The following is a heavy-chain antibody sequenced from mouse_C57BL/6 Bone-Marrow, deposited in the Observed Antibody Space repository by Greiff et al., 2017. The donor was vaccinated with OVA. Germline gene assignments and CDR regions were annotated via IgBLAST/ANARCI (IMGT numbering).Heavy chain of an antibody. CDR2: ISSDGSYT. D-gene: IGHD2-5*01. CDR3: ARQGAYYSNYVWFAY. CDR1: GFTFSSYG. J-gene: IGHJ3*01. V-gene: IGHV5-6*01. Sequence: EVQLVESGGDLVKPGGSLKLSCAASGFTFSSYGMSWVRQTPDKRLEWVATISSDGSYTYYPDSVKGRFTISRDNAKNTLYLQMSSLNSEDTAMYFCARQGAYYSNYVWFAYWGQGTLVTVSA.